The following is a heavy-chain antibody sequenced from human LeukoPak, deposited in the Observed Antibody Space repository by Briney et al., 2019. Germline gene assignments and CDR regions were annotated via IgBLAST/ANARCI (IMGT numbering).Heavy chain of an antibody. V-gene: IGHV1-2*02. J-gene: IGHJ4*02. D-gene: IGHD6-19*01. CDR3: ARDQGGVGWWVFVG. Sequence: GASVKVSCTASGSTFTGYYMHWVRQAPGQGLEWMGWINPNSGGTNYAQKFQGRVTMTRDTSISTAYMELSRVRSDDTGVYYCARDQGGVGWWVFVGWGQGTLVTVSS. CDR2: INPNSGGT. CDR1: GSTFTGYY.